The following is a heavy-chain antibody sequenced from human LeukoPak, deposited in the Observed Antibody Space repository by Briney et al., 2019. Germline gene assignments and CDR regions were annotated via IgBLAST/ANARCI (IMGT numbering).Heavy chain of an antibody. V-gene: IGHV3-21*01. J-gene: IGHJ3*02. Sequence: GGSLRLSCAASGFTFSSYSMNWVRQAPGKGLDWVSSISSSSSYIYYADSVKGRFTISRDNAKNSLYLQMNSLRAEDTAVYYCARDPGLVGAFDIWGQGTMVTVSS. CDR3: ARDPGLVGAFDI. D-gene: IGHD6-19*01. CDR2: ISSSSSYI. CDR1: GFTFSSYS.